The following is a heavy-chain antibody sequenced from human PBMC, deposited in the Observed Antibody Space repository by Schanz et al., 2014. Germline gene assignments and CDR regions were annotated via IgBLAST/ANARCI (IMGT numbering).Heavy chain of an antibody. CDR3: ARGYGDYPTDF. V-gene: IGHV3-33*01. CDR2: ISYDGSSK. Sequence: QGQLVESGGGLVKPGESLRLSCAASGFTFRSYGMHWVRQAPGKGLEWVALISYDGSSKNHADSVQGRFTISRDNSKNPLYLQMANLRAEYSAVHYCARGYGDYPTDFWGQGTLXTVSS. CDR1: GFTFRSYG. J-gene: IGHJ4*02. D-gene: IGHD4-17*01.